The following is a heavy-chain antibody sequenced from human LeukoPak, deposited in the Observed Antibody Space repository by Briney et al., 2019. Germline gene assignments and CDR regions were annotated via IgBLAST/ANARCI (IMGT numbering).Heavy chain of an antibody. CDR1: GGSISSSSYY. Sequence: SETLSLTCTVSGGSISSSSYYWGWICQPPGKGLEWIGEINHSGSTNYNPSLKSRVTISVDTSKNQFSLKLSPVTAADTAVYYCASSYDFWSGYPESWGQGTLVTVSS. CDR2: INHSGST. CDR3: ASSYDFWSGYPES. J-gene: IGHJ4*02. D-gene: IGHD3-3*01. V-gene: IGHV4-39*07.